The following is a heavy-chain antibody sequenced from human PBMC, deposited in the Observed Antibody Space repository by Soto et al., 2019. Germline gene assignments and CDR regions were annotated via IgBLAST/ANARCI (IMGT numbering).Heavy chain of an antibody. Sequence: GGSLRLSCAASGFTFSSYAMSWVRQATGKGLEWVSAISGSGGSTYYADSVKGRFTISRDNSKNTLYLQMNSLRAEDTAVYYCATSRDPMVRGVKAYSFDYWGQGTLVTVSS. V-gene: IGHV3-23*01. CDR3: ATSRDPMVRGVKAYSFDY. J-gene: IGHJ4*02. CDR2: ISGSGGST. D-gene: IGHD3-10*01. CDR1: GFTFSSYA.